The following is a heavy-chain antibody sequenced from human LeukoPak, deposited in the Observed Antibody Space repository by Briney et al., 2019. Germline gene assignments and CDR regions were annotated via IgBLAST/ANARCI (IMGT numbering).Heavy chain of an antibody. CDR1: GYTFTSYG. Sequence: ASVKVSRKASGYTFTSYGISWVRQAPGQGLEWMGWISAYNGNTNYAQKLQGRVTMTTDTSTSTAYMELRSLRSDDTAVYYCARDSGASSGWYGRFDYWGQGTLVTVSS. J-gene: IGHJ4*02. V-gene: IGHV1-18*01. CDR3: ARDSGASSGWYGRFDY. D-gene: IGHD6-19*01. CDR2: ISAYNGNT.